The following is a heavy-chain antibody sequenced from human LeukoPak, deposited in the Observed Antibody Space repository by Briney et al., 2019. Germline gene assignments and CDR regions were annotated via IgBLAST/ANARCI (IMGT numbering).Heavy chain of an antibody. CDR2: IKSKTDGGTT. CDR1: GFTFSNAW. CDR3: TAVITFGGVGDY. V-gene: IGHV3-15*01. J-gene: IGHJ4*02. D-gene: IGHD3-16*01. Sequence: GGSLRLSCAASGFTFSNAWMSWVRQAPGKGLEWVGRIKSKTDGGTTDYAAPVKGRFTISRDDSKNTLYLQMNSLKTEDTAVFYCTAVITFGGVGDYWGQGTLVTVSS.